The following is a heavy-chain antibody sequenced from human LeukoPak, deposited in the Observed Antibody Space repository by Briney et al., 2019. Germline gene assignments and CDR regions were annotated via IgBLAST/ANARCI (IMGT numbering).Heavy chain of an antibody. D-gene: IGHD3-10*01. CDR3: ARVELLWFGEIYYFDY. V-gene: IGHV3-30-3*01. Sequence: GSLRLSCAASGFTFCSYAMHWVRQAPGKGLEWVAVISYDGSNKYYADSVKGRFTISRDNSKNTLYLQMNSLRAEDTAVYYCARVELLWFGEIYYFDYWGQGTLVTVSS. CDR1: GFTFCSYA. CDR2: ISYDGSNK. J-gene: IGHJ4*02.